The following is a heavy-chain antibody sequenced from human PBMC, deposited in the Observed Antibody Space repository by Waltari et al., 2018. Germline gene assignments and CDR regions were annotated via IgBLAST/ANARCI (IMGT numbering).Heavy chain of an antibody. Sequence: QLQLQESGPGLVQPSGTLSLTCTISGDSASNPYLWKWVRQPPGKRLEWIGQVHGSGRTNYNPSFASRVTVSLDTYNNQFSLKVTSATAADTAVYYCARDRGRGLYLDSWGPGTLVTVSP. J-gene: IGHJ4*02. V-gene: IGHV4-4*02. CDR3: ARDRGRGLYLDS. D-gene: IGHD2-15*01. CDR2: VHGSGRT. CDR1: GDSASNPYL.